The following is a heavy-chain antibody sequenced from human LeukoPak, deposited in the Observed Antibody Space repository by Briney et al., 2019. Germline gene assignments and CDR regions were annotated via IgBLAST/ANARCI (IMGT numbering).Heavy chain of an antibody. D-gene: IGHD3-10*01. CDR2: INPNSGGT. CDR3: ARGYYYGSGSHTGGF. J-gene: IGHJ4*02. Sequence: ASVKASCKASGYTFTGYYMHWVRQAPGQGLEWMGWINPNSGGTNYAQKFQGRVTMTRDTSISTAYMELSRLRSDDTAVYCCARGYYYGSGSHTGGFWGQGTLVTVSS. CDR1: GYTFTGYY. V-gene: IGHV1-2*02.